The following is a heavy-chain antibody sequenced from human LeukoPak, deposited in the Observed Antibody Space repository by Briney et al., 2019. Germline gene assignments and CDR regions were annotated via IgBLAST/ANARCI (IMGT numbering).Heavy chain of an antibody. CDR2: ISSSGLDI. Sequence: GRSLRLSRAASRSTFRSFEMNWVRQAPGKGLEWISYISSSGLDIKYADSVKGRFTISRDNAQNSLFLQMDSLRAEDTAVYYCAGSEWELTRFDFWGQGTLVTVSS. D-gene: IGHD1-26*01. V-gene: IGHV3-48*03. CDR3: AGSEWELTRFDF. J-gene: IGHJ4*02. CDR1: RSTFRSFE.